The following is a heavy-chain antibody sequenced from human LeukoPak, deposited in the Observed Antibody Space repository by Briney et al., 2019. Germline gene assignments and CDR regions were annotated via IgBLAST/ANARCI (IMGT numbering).Heavy chain of an antibody. V-gene: IGHV4-59*12. J-gene: IGHJ6*03. CDR2: IYYSGST. D-gene: IGHD3-3*01. CDR1: GGSISSYY. Sequence: SETLSLTCTVSGGSISSYYWSWIRQPPGKGLEWIGYIYYSGSTNHNPSLKSRVTMSVDTSKNQFSLKLSSVTAADTAVYYCAREFPSVNYYYYYMDVWGKGTTVTISS. CDR3: AREFPSVNYYYYYMDV.